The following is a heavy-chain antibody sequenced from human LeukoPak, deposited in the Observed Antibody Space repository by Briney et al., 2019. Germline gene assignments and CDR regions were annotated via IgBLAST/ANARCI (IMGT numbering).Heavy chain of an antibody. CDR3: ARDPVQDGSGSYYNSPTGYYGMDV. D-gene: IGHD3-10*01. J-gene: IGHJ6*02. V-gene: IGHV1-2*02. CDR2: INPNSGGT. CDR1: GYTFTVYY. Sequence: ASVKVSCKASGYTFTVYYMHWVRQAPGQGLEWMGWINPNSGGTNYAQKFQGRVTMTRDTSISTAYMELSRPRSDDTAVYYCARDPVQDGSGSYYNSPTGYYGMDVWGQGTTVTVSS.